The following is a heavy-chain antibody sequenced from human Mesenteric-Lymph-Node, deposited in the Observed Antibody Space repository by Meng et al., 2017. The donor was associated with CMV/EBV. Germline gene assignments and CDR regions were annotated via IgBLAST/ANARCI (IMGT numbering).Heavy chain of an antibody. V-gene: IGHV3-30*02. CDR2: IWHDGSNK. D-gene: IGHD2-21*01. J-gene: IGHJ4*02. Sequence: GESLKISCVASGFTSSSYGMNWVRQAPGKGLEWVAGIWHDGSNKYYADSVKGRFTISRDNSKNTLYLQMNSLRAEDTAVYYCAKDWSISYWGQGTLVTVSS. CDR1: GFTSSSYG. CDR3: AKDWSISY.